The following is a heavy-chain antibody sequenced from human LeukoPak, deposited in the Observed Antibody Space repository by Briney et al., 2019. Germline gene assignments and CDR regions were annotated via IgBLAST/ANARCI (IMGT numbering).Heavy chain of an antibody. CDR2: ISNSSSYL. D-gene: IGHD1-26*01. CDR1: GFTFSSYS. Sequence: GGSLRLSCAASGFTFSSYSMHWVRQAPGKGLEWVSYISNSSSYLYYVDSVKGRFTIPRDNAKNPLYAQINSLSAHDTVLLYCARGSGSYDYWGQGTLVTVSS. J-gene: IGHJ4*02. CDR3: ARGSGSYDY. V-gene: IGHV3-21*01.